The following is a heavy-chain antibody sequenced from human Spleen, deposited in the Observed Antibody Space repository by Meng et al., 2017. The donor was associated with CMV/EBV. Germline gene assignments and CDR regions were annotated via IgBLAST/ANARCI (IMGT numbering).Heavy chain of an antibody. CDR1: FSSYA. Sequence: FSSYAMSWVRQAPGKGLEWVSAISGSGGSTYYADSVKGRFTISRDNSKNTLYLQMNSLRAEDTAVYYCAKDSTHIVVVIANEPDAFDIWGQGTMVTVSS. V-gene: IGHV3-23*01. CDR3: AKDSTHIVVVIANEPDAFDI. D-gene: IGHD2-21*01. CDR2: ISGSGGST. J-gene: IGHJ3*02.